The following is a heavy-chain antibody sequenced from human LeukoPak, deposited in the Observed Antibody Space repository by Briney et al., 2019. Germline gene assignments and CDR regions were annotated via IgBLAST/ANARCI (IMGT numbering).Heavy chain of an antibody. D-gene: IGHD6-6*01. CDR3: AKGGSSSNYYYMDV. CDR2: ISGSGGST. J-gene: IGHJ6*03. V-gene: IGHV3-23*01. CDR1: GFTFSSYA. Sequence: PGGSLRLSXAASGFTFSSYAMSWVSQAPGKGLEWVSAISGSGGSTYYADSVKGRFTISRDNSKNTLYLQMNSLRAEDTAVYYCAKGGSSSNYYYMDVWGKGTTVTVSS.